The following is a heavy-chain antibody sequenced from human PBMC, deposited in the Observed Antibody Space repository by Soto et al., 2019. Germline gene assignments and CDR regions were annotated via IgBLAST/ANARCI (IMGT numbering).Heavy chain of an antibody. CDR1: GFSFSSYS. CDR3: ARAPPRGIAAPGTWGAGMDV. D-gene: IGHD6-13*01. J-gene: IGHJ6*02. Sequence: HPGGSLRLSCAASGFSFSSYSMHWVRQAPGKGLEWVAVISYDGSNKYYADSVKGRFTITRDSSKNTVSLQMNSLRLEDTPVYYCARAPPRGIAAPGTWGAGMDVWGQGTTVTVSS. V-gene: IGHV3-30*04. CDR2: ISYDGSNK.